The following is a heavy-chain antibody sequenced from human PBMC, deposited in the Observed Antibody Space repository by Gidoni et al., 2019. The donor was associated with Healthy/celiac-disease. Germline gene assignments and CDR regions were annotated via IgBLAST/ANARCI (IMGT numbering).Heavy chain of an antibody. J-gene: IGHJ6*02. Sequence: QVQLVESGGGVVQPGRSLRLSCAASGFTFSSYGMHWVRQAPGKGLEWVAVIWYDGSNKYYADSVKGRFTISRDNSKNTLYLQMNSLRAEDTAVYYCARDIVATIFYYGMDVWGQGTTVTVSS. CDR2: IWYDGSNK. D-gene: IGHD5-12*01. CDR1: GFTFSSYG. V-gene: IGHV3-33*01. CDR3: ARDIVATIFYYGMDV.